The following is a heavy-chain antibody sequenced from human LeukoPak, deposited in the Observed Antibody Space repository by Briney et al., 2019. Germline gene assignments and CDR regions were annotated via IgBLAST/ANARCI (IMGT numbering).Heavy chain of an antibody. CDR1: GGSISSGGYY. D-gene: IGHD3-22*01. Sequence: SQTLSLTCTVSGGSISSGGYYWSWIRQHPGKGLEWIGYIYYSGSTYYNPSLKSRVTISVDTSKNQFSLKLSSVTAADTAVYYWARDQKGVYYDSTGRAFDIWGQGTMVTVSS. CDR2: IYYSGST. J-gene: IGHJ3*02. CDR3: ARDQKGVYYDSTGRAFDI. V-gene: IGHV4-31*03.